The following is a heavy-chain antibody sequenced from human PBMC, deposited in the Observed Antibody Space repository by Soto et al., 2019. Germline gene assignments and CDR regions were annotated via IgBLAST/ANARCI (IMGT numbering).Heavy chain of an antibody. D-gene: IGHD1-26*01. V-gene: IGHV1-69*01. CDR1: GGTFSSYA. J-gene: IGHJ4*02. CDR3: GGGESSWELRPCSD. CDR2: IIPIFGTA. Sequence: QVQLVQSGAVVMKPGSSVMISCKASGGTFSSYAISWVRHAPGPGREWMGGIIPIFGTANYAQKFHGSVTITADQSTSTAYMELSSVRSEDTGVYYCGGGESSWELRPCSDWGQGTLVTVSS.